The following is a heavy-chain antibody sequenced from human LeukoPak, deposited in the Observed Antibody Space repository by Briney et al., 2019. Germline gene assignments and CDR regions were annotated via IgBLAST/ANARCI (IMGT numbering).Heavy chain of an antibody. J-gene: IGHJ4*02. CDR1: GFTFSDYS. D-gene: IGHD3-10*01. V-gene: IGHV3-48*01. CDR3: ARLSYYGSGSPPDNYFDY. CDR2: ISTSSDTK. Sequence: GGSLRLSCAASGFTFSDYSMNWVRQAPGKGLEWISYISTSSDTKHYADSVKGRFTISRDNSKNTLYLQMNSLRAEDTAVYYCARLSYYGSGSPPDNYFDYWGQGTLVTVSS.